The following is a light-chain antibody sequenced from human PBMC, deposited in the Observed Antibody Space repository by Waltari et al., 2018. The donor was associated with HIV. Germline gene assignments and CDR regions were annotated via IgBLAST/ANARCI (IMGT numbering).Light chain of an antibody. CDR2: KVS. V-gene: IGKV1-5*03. J-gene: IGKJ2*01. CDR1: RATNNL. Sequence: IHLTPSPSILSASGVRSVIIPCRASRATNNLLVWYQQIPGKAPRLLMYKVSTLESGAPSRFSARGSGTEVTLTINNLHPEDFATYYCHEYSNSTPYTFGPGTKL. CDR3: HEYSNSTPYT.